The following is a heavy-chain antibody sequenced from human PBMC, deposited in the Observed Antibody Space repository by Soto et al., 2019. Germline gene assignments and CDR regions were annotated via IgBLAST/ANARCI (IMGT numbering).Heavy chain of an antibody. V-gene: IGHV1-69*06. J-gene: IGHJ4*02. Sequence: QVQLVQSGAEMKKPESSVNVSCKASGGSISNYGVSWVRQAPGQGLEWMGLIIPIFGTTSYAQKFQSRVTITADKSTSTAYMELTSLRFEDTAVYYCARDRSTGGFDSWGQGTLFIVSS. CDR1: GGSISNYG. CDR3: ARDRSTGGFDS. CDR2: IIPIFGTT. D-gene: IGHD7-27*01.